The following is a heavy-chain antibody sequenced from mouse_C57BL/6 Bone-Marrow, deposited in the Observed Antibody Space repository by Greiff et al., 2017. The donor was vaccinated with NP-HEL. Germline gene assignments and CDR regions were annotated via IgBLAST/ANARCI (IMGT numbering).Heavy chain of an antibody. CDR1: GFTFSSYA. J-gene: IGHJ3*01. Sequence: EVMLVESGGGLVKPGGSLKLSCAASGFTFSSYAMSWVRQTPGKRLEWVATISDGGSYTYYPDNVKGRFTISRDNAKNNLYLQMSHLKSEDTAMYSCARDTGLGRTWFAYWGQGTLVTVSA. CDR3: ARDTGLGRTWFAY. D-gene: IGHD4-1*01. V-gene: IGHV5-4*01. CDR2: ISDGGSYT.